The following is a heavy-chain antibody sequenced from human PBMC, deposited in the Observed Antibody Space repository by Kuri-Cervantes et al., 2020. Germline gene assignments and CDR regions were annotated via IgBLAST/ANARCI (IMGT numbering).Heavy chain of an antibody. CDR1: GYTFTSYD. V-gene: IGHV1-8*01. D-gene: IGHD3-10*01. CDR2: MNPNSGNT. Sequence: ASVKVSCKASGYTFTSYDINWVRQATGQGLEWMGWMNPNSGNTGYAQKFQGRVTMTRNTSISTDYMELSSLRSEDTAVYYCARGYYGSGSLRVYYYYGMDVWGQGTTVTVSS. CDR3: ARGYYGSGSLRVYYYYGMDV. J-gene: IGHJ6*02.